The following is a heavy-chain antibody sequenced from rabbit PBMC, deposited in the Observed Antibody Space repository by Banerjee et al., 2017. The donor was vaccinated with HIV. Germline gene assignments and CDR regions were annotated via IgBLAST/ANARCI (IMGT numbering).Heavy chain of an antibody. CDR3: ARDTGSSFSSYGMDL. Sequence: QSLEESGGGLVKPGASLTLTCKASGFSFSSSDYMCWVRQAPGKGLEWISCIVGSSSGFTYSATWAKGRFTCSKTSSTTVTLQMTSLTVADTATYFCARDTGSSFSSYGMDLWGPGTLVTVS. D-gene: IGHD8-1*01. CDR2: IVGSSSGFT. J-gene: IGHJ6*01. CDR1: GFSFSSSDY. V-gene: IGHV1S40*01.